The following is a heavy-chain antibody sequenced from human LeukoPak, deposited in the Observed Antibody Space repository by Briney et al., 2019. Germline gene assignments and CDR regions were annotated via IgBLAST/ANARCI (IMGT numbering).Heavy chain of an antibody. CDR2: IYYSGST. D-gene: IGHD2-15*01. CDR3: ARGYCSGGSSYKGNNWFDP. Sequence: SETLSLTCTVSGGSINSYYWSWIRQPPGKGLEWIGYIYYSGSTNYNPSLKSRVTISVDTSKNQFSLKLSSVTAADTAVYYCARGYCSGGSSYKGNNWFDPWGQGTLVTVSS. J-gene: IGHJ5*02. V-gene: IGHV4-59*08. CDR1: GGSINSYY.